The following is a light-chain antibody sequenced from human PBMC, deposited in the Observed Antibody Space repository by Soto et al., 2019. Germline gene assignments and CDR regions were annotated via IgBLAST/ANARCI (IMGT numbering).Light chain of an antibody. Sequence: QSALTQPASVSGSPGQSITISCTGTSSDVGSYNLVSWYQHHPGKAPKLMIYEGRKRPSGVSNRFSGSKSGNTASLTISGLQAEDEADYYCCSYAGSSAVVFGGGTQLTVL. CDR2: EGR. J-gene: IGLJ2*01. CDR3: CSYAGSSAVV. V-gene: IGLV2-23*01. CDR1: SSDVGSYNL.